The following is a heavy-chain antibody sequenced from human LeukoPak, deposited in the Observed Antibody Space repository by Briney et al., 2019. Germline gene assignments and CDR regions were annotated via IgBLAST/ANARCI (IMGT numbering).Heavy chain of an antibody. Sequence: SETLSLTCTVSGGSISSYYWSWIRQPPGKGLECIGYISYTGNANYNPSLRSRVTISVGASKNQFSLKLSSVTAADTAVYYCARPPNPYTSGPLDYWGQGTLVTVCS. CDR3: ARPPNPYTSGPLDY. CDR1: GGSISSYY. D-gene: IGHD3-22*01. V-gene: IGHV4-59*12. J-gene: IGHJ4*02. CDR2: ISYTGNA.